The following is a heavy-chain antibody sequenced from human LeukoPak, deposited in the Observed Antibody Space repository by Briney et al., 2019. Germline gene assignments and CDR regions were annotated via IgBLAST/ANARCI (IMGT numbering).Heavy chain of an antibody. CDR2: ISSSGSTI. Sequence: GGSPRLSCAASGCTFSDYYMSWIRQAPGKGLEWVSYISSSGSTIYYADSVKGRFTISRDNAKNSLYLQMNSLRAEDTAVYYCAGSSGNDAFDIWGQGTMVTVSS. J-gene: IGHJ3*02. D-gene: IGHD3-22*01. CDR1: GCTFSDYY. CDR3: AGSSGNDAFDI. V-gene: IGHV3-11*01.